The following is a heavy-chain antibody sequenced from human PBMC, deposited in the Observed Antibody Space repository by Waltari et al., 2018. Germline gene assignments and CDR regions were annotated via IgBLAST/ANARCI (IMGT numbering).Heavy chain of an antibody. CDR2: ISSSSSTI. J-gene: IGHJ6*02. Sequence: TFSSYSMNWVRQAPGKGLEWVSYISSSSSTIYYADSVKGRFTISRDNAKNSLYLQMNSLRAEDTAVYYCARDIVGASAYGMDVWGQGTTVTVSS. CDR1: TFSSYS. D-gene: IGHD1-26*01. V-gene: IGHV3-48*01. CDR3: ARDIVGASAYGMDV.